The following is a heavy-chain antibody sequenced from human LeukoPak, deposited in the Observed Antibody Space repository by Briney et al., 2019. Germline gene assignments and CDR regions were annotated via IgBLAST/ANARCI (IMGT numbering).Heavy chain of an antibody. CDR3: ARPGYCGGHCYSVQH. Sequence: ASETLSLTCTVSSGSISSSSYYWGWIREPPGKGLEWIGSIYYSGSTYYNPSLKSRVTISGDTSKNQWCLKVSAVTAPDRAVDYCARPGYCGGHCYSVQHWGTGTLVTVSS. CDR1: SGSISSSSYY. CDR2: IYYSGST. D-gene: IGHD2-21*02. V-gene: IGHV4-39*01. J-gene: IGHJ1*01.